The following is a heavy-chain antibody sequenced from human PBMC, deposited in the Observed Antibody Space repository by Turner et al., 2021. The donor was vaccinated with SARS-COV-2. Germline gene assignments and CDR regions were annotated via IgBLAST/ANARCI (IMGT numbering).Heavy chain of an antibody. CDR3: ARHWEVAAAAYLARFDP. V-gene: IGHV4-34*02. D-gene: IGHD6-13*01. CDR2: IDHSGRT. CDR1: GGSFSNHF. J-gene: IGHJ5*02. Sequence: QVQLQQWGAGLLKPSETLSLTCAVYGGSFSNHFWTWIRQPPGKGLEWIGEIDHSGRTKYKSSHESRVTISVDTSKNQFSLKLTSVTAADTAVYFCARHWEVAAAAYLARFDPWGQGTLVTVSS.